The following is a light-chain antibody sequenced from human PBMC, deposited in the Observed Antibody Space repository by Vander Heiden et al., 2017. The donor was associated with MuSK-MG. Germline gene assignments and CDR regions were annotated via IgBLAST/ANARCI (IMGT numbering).Light chain of an antibody. CDR3: QAWDSSIVV. Sequence: SYELTQPPSVSVAPGQTASITWSRGNQGDPYACWYQQKPGQAPVVVSQQDSTRPAGIPERFSGSNSGNTATLTISGTQAMDEADYYCQAWDSSIVVFGGGTKLTVL. V-gene: IGLV3-1*01. CDR2: QDS. J-gene: IGLJ2*01. CDR1: NQGDPY.